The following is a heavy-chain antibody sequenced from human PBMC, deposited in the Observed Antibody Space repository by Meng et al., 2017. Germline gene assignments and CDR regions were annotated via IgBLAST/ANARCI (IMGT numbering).Heavy chain of an antibody. D-gene: IGHD3-10*01. CDR2: IYHSGST. Sequence: LQDSGPELVKPSGTLSLTCAVSGGSISSSNWWSWVRQPPGKGLEWIGEIYHSGSTNYNPSLKSRVTISVDKSKNQFSLKLSSVTAADTAVYYCARMSVLLWFGELFLNWGQGTLVTVSS. CDR3: ARMSVLLWFGELFLN. V-gene: IGHV4-4*02. CDR1: GGSISSSNW. J-gene: IGHJ4*02.